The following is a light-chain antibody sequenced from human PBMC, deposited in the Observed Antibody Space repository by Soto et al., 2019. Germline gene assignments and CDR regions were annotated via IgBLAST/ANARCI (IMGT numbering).Light chain of an antibody. CDR1: QSVSSD. J-gene: IGKJ2*01. V-gene: IGKV3-15*01. Sequence: EILMTQSPATLSVSSGERATLSCRASQSVSSDLAWYQQHPGQAPRLLIYGASTRVTGTPPRFSGSGSGTEFTLTITSLQAADFAVYYCQHYHGWPFTFGQGTKLEMK. CDR3: QHYHGWPFT. CDR2: GAS.